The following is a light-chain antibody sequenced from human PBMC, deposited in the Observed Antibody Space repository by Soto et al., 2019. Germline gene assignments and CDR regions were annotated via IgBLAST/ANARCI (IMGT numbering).Light chain of an antibody. CDR1: QSISDT. Sequence: EIVMTQSPATLSVSPGGRATLSCRASQSISDTLAWYQQKPGQAPRLLIHGASTRATGFPARFSGSGSGTDFTPTLSSLEPEDFAVYYCQQYASSPTFGQGTRLEIK. J-gene: IGKJ5*01. V-gene: IGKV3-15*01. CDR3: QQYASSPT. CDR2: GAS.